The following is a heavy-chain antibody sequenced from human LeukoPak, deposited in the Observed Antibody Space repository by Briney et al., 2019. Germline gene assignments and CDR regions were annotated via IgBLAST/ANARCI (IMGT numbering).Heavy chain of an antibody. Sequence: ASVKVSCKASGYTFTSYDINWVRQATGPRLEWLGWMNPNSSNTGSAQKLQGRVTMTRSTSISTAYMELSSLRSEDTAVYYCARIIDCSGGSCYSYWGQGTLVTVSS. CDR1: GYTFTSYD. V-gene: IGHV1-8*01. CDR2: MNPNSSNT. CDR3: ARIIDCSGGSCYSY. D-gene: IGHD2-15*01. J-gene: IGHJ4*02.